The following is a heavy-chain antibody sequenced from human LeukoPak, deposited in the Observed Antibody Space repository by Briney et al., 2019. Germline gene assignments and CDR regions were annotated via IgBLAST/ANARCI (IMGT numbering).Heavy chain of an antibody. CDR2: INPSGGST. D-gene: IGHD1-26*01. CDR3: ARDEIVGAIGSFDY. V-gene: IGHV1-46*01. Sequence: ASVKVSCKASGYTFTSYYMHWVRQAPGQGLEWMGIINPSGGSTSYAQKFQGRVTITSDESTSTAYMELSSLRSEDTAVYYCARDEIVGAIGSFDYWGQGTLVTVSS. J-gene: IGHJ4*02. CDR1: GYTFTSYY.